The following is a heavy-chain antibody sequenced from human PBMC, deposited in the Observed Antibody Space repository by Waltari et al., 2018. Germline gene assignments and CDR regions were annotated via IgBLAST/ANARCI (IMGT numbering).Heavy chain of an antibody. J-gene: IGHJ4*02. CDR2: IIPSFGTA. CDR1: GGTFSSDA. V-gene: IGHV1-69*14. D-gene: IGHD5-18*01. Sequence: QVQLVQSGAEVKKPGSSVKVSCKASGGTFSSDAISWVRQAPGQGLDWMGGIIPSFGTANYAQKFQGRVKITADKSTSTAYMELGSLRSEDTAVYYCASWHRGGYSLFDYWGQGTLVTVSS. CDR3: ASWHRGGYSLFDY.